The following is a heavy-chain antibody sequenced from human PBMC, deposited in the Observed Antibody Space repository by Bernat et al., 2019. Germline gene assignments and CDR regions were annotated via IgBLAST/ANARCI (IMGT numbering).Heavy chain of an antibody. J-gene: IGHJ5*02. CDR2: IWYDGSNK. D-gene: IGHD6-13*01. CDR1: GFTFSSYG. CDR3: ARGAAGTCWHWFDP. V-gene: IGHV3-33*08. Sequence: QVQLVESGGGVVQPGRSLRLSCAASGFTFSSYGMHWVRQAPGKGLEWVAVIWYDGSNKYYADSVKGRFTISRDNSKNTLYLQMNSLRAEDTAVYYCARGAAGTCWHWFDPWGQGTLVTVSS.